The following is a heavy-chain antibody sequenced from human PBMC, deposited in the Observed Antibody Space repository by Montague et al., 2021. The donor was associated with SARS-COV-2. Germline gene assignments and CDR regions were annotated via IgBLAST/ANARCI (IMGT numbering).Heavy chain of an antibody. Sequence: SETLSLTRTVSGGSIDSHDYFGGWIRQSPGKGLEWIVTVFYTGTTYYNPSLMSRVTISVDTSMNQFSLRLSSVTAADTAVYYCARGRQHINMVVVVVTGGEYYFDFWGQGTLVAVSS. J-gene: IGHJ4*02. CDR1: GGSIDSHDYF. CDR3: ARGRQHINMVVVVVTGGEYYFDF. D-gene: IGHD3-22*01. CDR2: VFYTGTT. V-gene: IGHV4-39*02.